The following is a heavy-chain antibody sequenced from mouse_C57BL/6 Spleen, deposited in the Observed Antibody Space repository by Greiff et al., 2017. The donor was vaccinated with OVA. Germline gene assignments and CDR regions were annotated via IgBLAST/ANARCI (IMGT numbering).Heavy chain of an antibody. V-gene: IGHV1-50*01. CDR2: IDPSDSYT. Sequence: VQLQQSGAELVKPGASVKLSCKASGYTFTSYWMQWVKQRPGQGLEWIGEIDPSDSYTNYNQKFKGKATLTVDTSSSTAYMQLSSLTSEDSAVYYCARRDYSNPFAYWGQGTLVTVSA. D-gene: IGHD2-5*01. J-gene: IGHJ3*01. CDR1: GYTFTSYW. CDR3: ARRDYSNPFAY.